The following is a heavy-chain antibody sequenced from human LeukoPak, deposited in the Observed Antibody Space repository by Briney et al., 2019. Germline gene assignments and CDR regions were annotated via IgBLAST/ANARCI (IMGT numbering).Heavy chain of an antibody. CDR1: GFTFSSYG. J-gene: IGHJ5*02. V-gene: IGHV3-30*02. CDR3: ARVRNTAMAERFDP. CDR2: LRYDGSNK. Sequence: GGSLRLSCVASGFTFSSYGMHWVRQAPGKGLEWVAFLRYDGSNKYYADSVKGRFTISRDNAKNSLYLQMNSLRAEDTAVYYCARVRNTAMAERFDPWGQGTLVTVSS. D-gene: IGHD5-18*01.